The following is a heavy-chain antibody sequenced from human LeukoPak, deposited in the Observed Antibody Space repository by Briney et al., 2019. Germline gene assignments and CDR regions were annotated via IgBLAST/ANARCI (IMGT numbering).Heavy chain of an antibody. D-gene: IGHD5-18*01. J-gene: IGHJ3*02. CDR2: ISWNSGSI. Sequence: GGSLRLSCAASGFTFDDYAMHWVRQAPGKGLEWVSGISWNSGSIGYADSVKGRFTISRDNSKNTLYLQMNSLRAEDTAVYYCARARSSYGYGDAFDIWGQGTTVTVSS. V-gene: IGHV3-9*01. CDR3: ARARSSYGYGDAFDI. CDR1: GFTFDDYA.